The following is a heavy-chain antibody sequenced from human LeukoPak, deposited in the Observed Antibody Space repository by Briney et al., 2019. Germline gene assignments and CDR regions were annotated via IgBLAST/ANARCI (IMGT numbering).Heavy chain of an antibody. CDR2: INPNSAGT. Sequence: ASVKVSCKASGYTFTSYGISWVRQAPGQGLEWMGWINPNSAGTNYAQKFQGRVTMTRDTSISTAYMELSRLRSDDTAVYYCARERSGSYSFDYWGQGTLVTVSS. CDR3: ARERSGSYSFDY. CDR1: GYTFTSYG. D-gene: IGHD1-26*01. V-gene: IGHV1-2*02. J-gene: IGHJ4*02.